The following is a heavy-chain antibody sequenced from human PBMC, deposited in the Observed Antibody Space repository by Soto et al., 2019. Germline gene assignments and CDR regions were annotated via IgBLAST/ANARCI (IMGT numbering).Heavy chain of an antibody. CDR3: ARHSGSYYGSGSSPRYYYYYGMDV. V-gene: IGHV4-39*01. CDR1: GGSISSSSYY. J-gene: IGHJ6*02. Sequence: SETLSLTCTVSGGSISSSSYYWGWIRQPPGKGLEWIGSIYYSGSTYYNPSLKSRVTISVDTSKNLFSLKLSSVTAADTAVYYCARHSGSYYGSGSSPRYYYYYGMDVWGQGTTVTVSS. CDR2: IYYSGST. D-gene: IGHD3-10*01.